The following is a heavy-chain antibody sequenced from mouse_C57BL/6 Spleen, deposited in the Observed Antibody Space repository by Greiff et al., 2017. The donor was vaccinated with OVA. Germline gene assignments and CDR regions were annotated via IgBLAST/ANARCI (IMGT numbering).Heavy chain of an antibody. V-gene: IGHV5-17*01. D-gene: IGHD2-4*01. J-gene: IGHJ4*01. Sequence: EVKVEESGGGLVKPGGSLKLSCAASGFTFSDYGMHWVRQAPEKGLEWVAYISSGSSTIYYADTVKGRFTISRDNAKNTLFLQMTSLRSEDTAMYYCARHYDYDENYAMDYWGQGTSVTVSS. CDR3: ARHYDYDENYAMDY. CDR2: ISSGSSTI. CDR1: GFTFSDYG.